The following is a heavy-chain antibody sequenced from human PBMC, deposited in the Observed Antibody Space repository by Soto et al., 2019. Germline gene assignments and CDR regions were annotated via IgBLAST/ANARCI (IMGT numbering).Heavy chain of an antibody. V-gene: IGHV4-30-4*01. Sequence: SETLSLTCTVSGGSISSGDYYWSWIRQPPGKGLEWIGYIYYSGSTYYNPSLKSRVTISVDTSKNQFSLKLSSVTAADTAMYYCAREGGSSWYDGGDYWGQGTLVTVSS. J-gene: IGHJ4*02. CDR2: IYYSGST. CDR1: GGSISSGDYY. D-gene: IGHD6-13*01. CDR3: AREGGSSWYDGGDY.